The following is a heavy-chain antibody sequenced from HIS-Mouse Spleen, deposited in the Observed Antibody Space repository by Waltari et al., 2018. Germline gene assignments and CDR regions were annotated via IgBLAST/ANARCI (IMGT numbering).Heavy chain of an antibody. CDR2: IYYSGST. D-gene: IGHD5-12*01. V-gene: IGHV4-59*01. CDR3: ARGRAIGYSGYDDAFDI. Sequence: QVQLQESGPGLVKPSETLSLTCPVSGGSISSYYLSWLPQPPGKGLEWIGYIYYSGSTNYNPSLKSRVTISVDTSKNQFSLKLSSVTAADTAVYYCARGRAIGYSGYDDAFDIWGQGTMVTVSS. CDR1: GGSISSYY. J-gene: IGHJ3*02.